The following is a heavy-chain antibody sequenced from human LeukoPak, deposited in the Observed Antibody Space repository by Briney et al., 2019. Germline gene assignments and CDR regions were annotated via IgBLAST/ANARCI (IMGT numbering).Heavy chain of an antibody. Sequence: ASVKVSCKASGYTFSSYGISWVRQAPGQGLEWMGWISSDNDKTNYGQKFQGRVTMTTDTSTTTAYMELRSLRSDDTAVYYCARRRIITIYGVDHHDAYDFWGQGTMVTVSS. V-gene: IGHV1-18*01. J-gene: IGHJ3*01. CDR1: GYTFSSYG. D-gene: IGHD3-3*01. CDR2: ISSDNDKT. CDR3: ARRRIITIYGVDHHDAYDF.